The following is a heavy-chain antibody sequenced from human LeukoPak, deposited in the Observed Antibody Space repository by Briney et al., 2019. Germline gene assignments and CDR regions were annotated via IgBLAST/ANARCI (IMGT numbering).Heavy chain of an antibody. J-gene: IGHJ4*02. CDR1: GFTFSNYA. V-gene: IGHV3-23*01. CDR3: AKWGDYDVLTGYYVSDY. CDR2: ITGSGGNT. Sequence: GGSLRLSCAASGFTFSNYAMSWVRQAPGKGLEWVSAITGSGGNTYYADSVKGRFTISRDNSKNTLYLQMNSLRAEDTAVYYFAKWGDYDVLTGYYVSDYWGQGTLVTVSS. D-gene: IGHD3-9*01.